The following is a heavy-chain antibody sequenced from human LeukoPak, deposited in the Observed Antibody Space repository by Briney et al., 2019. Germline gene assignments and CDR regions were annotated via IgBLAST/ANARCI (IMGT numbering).Heavy chain of an antibody. CDR1: GFTFSSYA. CDR3: ARDHALRFLEWLLLD. J-gene: IGHJ4*02. D-gene: IGHD3-3*01. V-gene: IGHV3-30*04. CDR2: ISYDGSNK. Sequence: GGSLRLSCAASGFTFSSYAMYWVRQAPGKGLEWVAVISYDGSNKYYADSVKGRFTISRDNSKNTLYLQMNSLRAEDTAVYYCARDHALRFLEWLLLDWGQGTLVTVSS.